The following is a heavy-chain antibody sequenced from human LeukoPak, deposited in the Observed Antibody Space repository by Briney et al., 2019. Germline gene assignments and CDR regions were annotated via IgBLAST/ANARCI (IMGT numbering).Heavy chain of an antibody. CDR2: MSVDGRT. J-gene: IGHJ1*01. Sequence: PSQSLSLTCSVAGGSVSNYCCGWIRLQPRDWMGWIGYMSVDGRTNYNPSLNSRVPISVDTSKSQDSLRLRSVTAADTAVYYCARDHYASSASGNYQRWGQGTLVIVSS. CDR3: ARDHYASSASGNYQR. D-gene: IGHD3-22*01. CDR1: GGSVSNYC. V-gene: IGHV4-59*02.